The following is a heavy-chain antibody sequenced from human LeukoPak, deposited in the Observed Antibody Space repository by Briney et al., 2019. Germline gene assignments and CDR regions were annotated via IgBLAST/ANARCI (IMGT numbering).Heavy chain of an antibody. J-gene: IGHJ4*02. D-gene: IGHD6-13*01. CDR3: ARDGERRTPAAAGNGEVDY. CDR1: GYIFTGYY. CDR2: INPKGGGT. V-gene: IGHV1-2*02. Sequence: ASVKVSCKTSGYIFTGYYIHWVRQAPGQGLEWMGWINPKGGGTTYGQRFQGRVTMTRDTSISTAYMELSRLRSDDTAVYYCARDGERRTPAAAGNGEVDYWGQGTLVTVSS.